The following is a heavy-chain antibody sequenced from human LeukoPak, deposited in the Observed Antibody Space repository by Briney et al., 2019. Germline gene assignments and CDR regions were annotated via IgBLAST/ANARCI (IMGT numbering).Heavy chain of an antibody. Sequence: PSETLSLTCAVSGGSISSGGYSWSWIRQPPGKGLEWIGYIYHSGSTYYNPSLKSRVTISVDRSKNQFSLKLSSVTAADTAVYYCARGWDFPYYWGQGTLVTVSS. CDR2: IYHSGST. V-gene: IGHV4-30-2*01. CDR1: GGSISSGGYS. J-gene: IGHJ4*02. CDR3: ARGWDFPYY. D-gene: IGHD1-26*01.